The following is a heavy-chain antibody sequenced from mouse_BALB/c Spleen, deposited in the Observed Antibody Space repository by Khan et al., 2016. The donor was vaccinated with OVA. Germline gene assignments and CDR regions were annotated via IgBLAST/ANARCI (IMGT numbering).Heavy chain of an antibody. Sequence: VQLQQPGAELVKSGASVKLSCTASGFNIKDTYLHWVKQRPEQGLEWIGRIDPANGNTKYDPQFQGQATITTDTSSNTAYLQLSSLTSEDTAVYCCARNDGYDVDYWGQGTTLTVSS. V-gene: IGHV14-3*02. CDR3: ARNDGYDVDY. CDR2: IDPANGNT. J-gene: IGHJ2*01. CDR1: GFNIKDTY. D-gene: IGHD2-2*01.